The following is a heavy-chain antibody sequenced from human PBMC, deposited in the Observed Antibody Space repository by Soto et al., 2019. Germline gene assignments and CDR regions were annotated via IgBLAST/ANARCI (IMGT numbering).Heavy chain of an antibody. D-gene: IGHD3-22*01. CDR1: GFTFSSYG. J-gene: IGHJ5*02. CDR3: ARDMYDSSGYQPTQGFDP. CDR2: IWYDGSNK. V-gene: IGHV3-33*01. Sequence: GGSLRLSCAASGFTFSSYGMHWVRQAPGKGLERVAVIWYDGSNKYYADSVKGRFTISRDNSKNKLYLQMNSLRAEDTAVYYCARDMYDSSGYQPTQGFDPWGQGTLVTVS.